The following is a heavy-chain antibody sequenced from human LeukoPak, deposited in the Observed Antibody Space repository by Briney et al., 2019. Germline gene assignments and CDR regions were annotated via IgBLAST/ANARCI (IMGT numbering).Heavy chain of an antibody. Sequence: GGSLRLSCAASGFTFSSYAMSWVRQAPGKGLEWVSAISGSGGSTYYADSVKGRFTISRDNSKNTLYLQMNSLRAEDTAVYYCAKDDVPRAAMIVVKGYFQHWGQGTLVTVSS. CDR3: AKDDVPRAAMIVVKGYFQH. CDR1: GFTFSSYA. J-gene: IGHJ1*01. D-gene: IGHD3-22*01. CDR2: ISGSGGST. V-gene: IGHV3-23*01.